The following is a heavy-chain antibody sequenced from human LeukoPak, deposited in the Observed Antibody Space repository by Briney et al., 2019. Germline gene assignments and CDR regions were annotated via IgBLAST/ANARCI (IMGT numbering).Heavy chain of an antibody. CDR1: GGSINNFY. V-gene: IGHV4-59*01. CDR2: NYYCGST. D-gene: IGHD6-19*01. CDR3: ARGLGLSGWYEYFDY. J-gene: IGHJ4*02. Sequence: SVTLFLTYTVSGGSINNFYWDWIRQPPGKGLELSGHNYYCGSTNYNPWLKSRVTISVDTTKNPFSLKLSSVTAVDTAVYYCARGLGLSGWYEYFDYWGQGTLVTVSS.